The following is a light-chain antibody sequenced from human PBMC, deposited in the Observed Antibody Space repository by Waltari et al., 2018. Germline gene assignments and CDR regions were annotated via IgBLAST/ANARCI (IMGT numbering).Light chain of an antibody. CDR3: LQNDNLSAA. Sequence: DIQMTQSPSSLSASVGDRVSFTCQASQDIRHYLSWYQQQPGKAPKLLIYHASNLETGVPSRFSGSRAGTDFTFIISSLQPEDSETYVCLQNDNLSAAFGGGTKVEIK. CDR2: HAS. CDR1: QDIRHY. J-gene: IGKJ4*01. V-gene: IGKV1-33*01.